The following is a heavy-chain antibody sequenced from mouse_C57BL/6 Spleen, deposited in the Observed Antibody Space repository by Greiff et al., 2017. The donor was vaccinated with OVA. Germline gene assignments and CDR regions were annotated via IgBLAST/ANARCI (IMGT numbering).Heavy chain of an antibody. CDR3: ARRGGYQYYFDY. Sequence: QVQLKQPGAELVKPGASVKLSCKASGYTFTSYWMQWVKQRPGQGLEWIGEIDPSDSYTNYNQKFKGKATLTVDTSSSTAYMQLSSLTSEDSAVYYCARRGGYQYYFDYWGQGTTLTVSS. V-gene: IGHV1-50*01. J-gene: IGHJ2*01. D-gene: IGHD2-2*01. CDR2: IDPSDSYT. CDR1: GYTFTSYW.